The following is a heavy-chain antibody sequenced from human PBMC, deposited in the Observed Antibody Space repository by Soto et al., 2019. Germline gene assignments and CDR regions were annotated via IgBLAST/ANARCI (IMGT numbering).Heavy chain of an antibody. Sequence: ASVEVSCKASGYTFTSYGISWVRQAPGQGLEWMGWISAYNGNTNYAQKLQGRVTMTTDTSTSTAYMELRSLRSDDTAVYYCARVFPWNSSRWYWYFDLWGRGTLVTVS. CDR2: ISAYNGNT. V-gene: IGHV1-18*01. CDR1: GYTFTSYG. CDR3: ARVFPWNSSRWYWYFDL. D-gene: IGHD6-13*01. J-gene: IGHJ2*01.